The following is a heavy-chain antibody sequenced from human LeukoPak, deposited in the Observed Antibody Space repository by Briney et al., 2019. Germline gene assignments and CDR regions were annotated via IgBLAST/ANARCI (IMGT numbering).Heavy chain of an antibody. J-gene: IGHJ6*04. D-gene: IGHD3-10*01. Sequence: PSETLSLTCTVSGGSISSSSYYWGWIRQPPGKGLEWIGSIYYSGSTYYNPSLKSRVTISVDTSKNQFSLKLSSVTAADTAVYYCARHFGESSDYGMDVWGKGTTVTVSS. CDR3: ARHFGESSDYGMDV. V-gene: IGHV4-39*01. CDR1: GGSISSSSYY. CDR2: IYYSGST.